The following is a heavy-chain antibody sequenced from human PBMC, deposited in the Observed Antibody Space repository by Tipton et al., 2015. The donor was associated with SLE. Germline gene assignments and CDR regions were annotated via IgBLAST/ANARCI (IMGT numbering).Heavy chain of an antibody. V-gene: IGHV4-34*01. Sequence: GLVKPSETLSLTCAVYGGSFSGYYWSWIRQPPGKGLEWIGEINHSGSTNYNPSLKSRVTISVDTSKNQFSLKLSSVTAADTAVYYCAREGEGWDFDYWGQGTLVTVSS. J-gene: IGHJ4*02. D-gene: IGHD3-16*01. CDR1: GGSFSGYY. CDR3: AREGEGWDFDY. CDR2: INHSGST.